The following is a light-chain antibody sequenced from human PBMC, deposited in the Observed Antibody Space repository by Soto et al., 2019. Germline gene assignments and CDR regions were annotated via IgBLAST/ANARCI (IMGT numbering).Light chain of an antibody. V-gene: IGKV1-5*03. Sequence: DIQMTQSPSTLSGSVGDRVTITCRASQTISSWLAWYQQKPGKAPKLLIYKASTLKSGVPSRFSGSGSGTDFTLTISSLQPEDFVTYYCQQSYSTPLTFGGGTKVDIK. J-gene: IGKJ4*01. CDR1: QTISSW. CDR3: QQSYSTPLT. CDR2: KAS.